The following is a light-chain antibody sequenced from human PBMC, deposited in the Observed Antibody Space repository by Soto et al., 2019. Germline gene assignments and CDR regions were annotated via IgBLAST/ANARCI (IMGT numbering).Light chain of an antibody. V-gene: IGKV3-11*01. CDR2: AAS. CDR1: QSVSSN. Sequence: VMTKAPGTRYVSQGERATLSFRSSQSVSSNLALYHQKPGQAPSLLIHAASTRAIAIPARFSGRGSGTDFTLTISSLEPEDFAVYYCQQRSNWDGTFGPGAKVAI. CDR3: QQRSNWDGT. J-gene: IGKJ3*01.